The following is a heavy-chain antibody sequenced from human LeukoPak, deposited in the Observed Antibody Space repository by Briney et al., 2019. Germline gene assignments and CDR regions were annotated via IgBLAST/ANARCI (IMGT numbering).Heavy chain of an antibody. CDR2: IYSGGST. D-gene: IGHD3-22*01. CDR1: GFTVSSNY. Sequence: QPGGSLRLSCAASGFTVSSNYMSWVRQAPGKGLEWVSVIYSGGSTYYADSVKGRFTISRHNSKNTLYLQMNSLRAEDTAVYYCARGYYYESSSYHTDAFDIWGQGTMVTVSS. J-gene: IGHJ3*02. V-gene: IGHV3-53*04. CDR3: ARGYYYESSSYHTDAFDI.